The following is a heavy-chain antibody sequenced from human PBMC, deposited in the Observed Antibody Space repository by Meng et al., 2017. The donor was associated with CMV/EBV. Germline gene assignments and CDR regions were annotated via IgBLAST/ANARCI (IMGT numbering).Heavy chain of an antibody. CDR2: ISYDGSNK. Sequence: GESLKISCAASGFTFSSYAMHWVRQAPGKGLEWVAVISYDGSNKYYADSVKGRFTISRDNSKNTLYLQMNSLRAEDTAVYYCARDRNWNYYEISANLDYWGQGTLVTVTS. CDR3: ARDRNWNYYEISANLDY. J-gene: IGHJ4*02. D-gene: IGHD1-7*01. V-gene: IGHV3-30*04. CDR1: GFTFSSYA.